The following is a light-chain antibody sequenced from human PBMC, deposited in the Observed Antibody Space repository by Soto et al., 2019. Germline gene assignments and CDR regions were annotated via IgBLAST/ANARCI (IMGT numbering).Light chain of an antibody. CDR1: SSDVGGYNY. CDR2: EVS. CDR3: SSYTSSSTVV. Sequence: QSALTQPASVSGSPVQSITISCTGTSSDVGGYNYVSWYQQHPGKAPKLMIYEVSNRPSGVSNRFSGSKSGNTASLTISGLQAEDAADYYCSSYTSSSTVVFGGGTKLTVL. V-gene: IGLV2-14*01. J-gene: IGLJ2*01.